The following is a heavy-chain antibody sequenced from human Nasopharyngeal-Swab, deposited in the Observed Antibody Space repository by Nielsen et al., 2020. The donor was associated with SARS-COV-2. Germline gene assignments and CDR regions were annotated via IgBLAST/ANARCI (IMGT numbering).Heavy chain of an antibody. CDR2: IRSKAYGGTT. CDR1: GFTFGGYA. Sequence: GESLKTSCTASGFTFGGYAMSWFRQAPGKGLEWVGFIRSKAYGGTTEYAASVKGRFTISRDDSKSIAYLQMNSLKTEDTAVYYCTRNDFWSGYYTDYWGQGTLVTVSS. J-gene: IGHJ4*02. V-gene: IGHV3-49*03. CDR3: TRNDFWSGYYTDY. D-gene: IGHD3-3*01.